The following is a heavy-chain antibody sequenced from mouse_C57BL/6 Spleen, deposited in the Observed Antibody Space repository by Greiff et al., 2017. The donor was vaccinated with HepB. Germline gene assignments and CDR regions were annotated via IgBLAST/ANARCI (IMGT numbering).Heavy chain of an antibody. D-gene: IGHD1-1*01. CDR1: GYTFTSYW. Sequence: QVQLQQPGAELVKPGASVKLSCKASGYTFTSYWMHWVKQRPGRGLEWIGRIDPNSGGTKYNEKFKSKATLTVDKPSSTAYMQLSSLTSEDAAVYYGARGGYYGSREAYFYAMDYWGQGTSVTVSS. CDR2: IDPNSGGT. J-gene: IGHJ4*01. V-gene: IGHV1-72*01. CDR3: ARGGYYGSREAYFYAMDY.